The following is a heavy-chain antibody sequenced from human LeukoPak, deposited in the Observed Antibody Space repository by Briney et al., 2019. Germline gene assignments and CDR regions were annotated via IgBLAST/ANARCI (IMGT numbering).Heavy chain of an antibody. Sequence: GGSLGLSCVASGFTFRDFSMSWVRQAPGKGLEWVSVISNGGDHTYYADSVKGRFAISRDNSKNTLYLQMNSLRTEDTAIYYCAKDRLYFGNDFGDYWGQGTLATVSS. V-gene: IGHV3-23*01. J-gene: IGHJ4*02. CDR3: AKDRLYFGNDFGDY. D-gene: IGHD3-9*01. CDR2: ISNGGDHT. CDR1: GFTFRDFS.